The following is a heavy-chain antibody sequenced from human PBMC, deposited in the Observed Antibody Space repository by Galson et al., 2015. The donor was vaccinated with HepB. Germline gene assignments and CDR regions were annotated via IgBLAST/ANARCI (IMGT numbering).Heavy chain of an antibody. Sequence: SLRLSCAASGFTFSRHWMTWVRQAPGKGLEWVANIKQDGSDKQYADSVKGRFTISRDNAKNSLYLQMNSLRAEDTAVYYCAKERALILVAGNFQHWGQGTLVTVSS. CDR2: IKQDGSDK. V-gene: IGHV3-7*03. CDR3: AKERALILVAGNFQH. D-gene: IGHD6-19*01. CDR1: GFTFSRHW. J-gene: IGHJ1*01.